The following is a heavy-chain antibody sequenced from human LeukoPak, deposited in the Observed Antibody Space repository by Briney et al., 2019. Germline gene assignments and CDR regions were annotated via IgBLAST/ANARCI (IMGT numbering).Heavy chain of an antibody. D-gene: IGHD3-16*02. Sequence: GGSLRLSCAASGFTFSSYSMSWVRQAPGKGLEWVSSISSSSSYIYYADSVKGRFTISRDNAKNSLYLQMNSLRAEDTAVYYCARDIAIAPFDYWGQGTLVTVSS. V-gene: IGHV3-21*01. CDR2: ISSSSSYI. J-gene: IGHJ4*02. CDR3: ARDIAIAPFDY. CDR1: GFTFSSYS.